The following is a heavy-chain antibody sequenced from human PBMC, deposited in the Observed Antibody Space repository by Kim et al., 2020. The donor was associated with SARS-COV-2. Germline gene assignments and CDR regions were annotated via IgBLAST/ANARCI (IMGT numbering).Heavy chain of an antibody. V-gene: IGHV4-59*01. Sequence: SETLSLTCTVSGGSISSDYWSWIRQPPGKGLEWIGYIYYRGTTDYNPSLKSRVTISLDTSKNQFSLKLSSVTAADTAVYYCARVALDGSSWRSLDNWGQGTLVTVSS. CDR3: ARVALDGSSWRSLDN. CDR2: IYYRGTT. D-gene: IGHD6-13*01. CDR1: GGSISSDY. J-gene: IGHJ4*02.